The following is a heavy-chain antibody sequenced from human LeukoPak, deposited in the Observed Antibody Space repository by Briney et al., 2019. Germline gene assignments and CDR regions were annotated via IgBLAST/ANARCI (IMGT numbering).Heavy chain of an antibody. Sequence: GGSLRLSCAASGFTFSSYGMHWVRQAPGKGLEWVTVISYDGSYKYHADSVKGRFTISRDNSKNTLYLQMNSLRAEDTAVYYCAEGGNYFQHWGQGTLVTVSS. CDR3: AEGGNYFQH. CDR2: ISYDGSYK. D-gene: IGHD4-23*01. CDR1: GFTFSSYG. V-gene: IGHV3-30*03. J-gene: IGHJ1*01.